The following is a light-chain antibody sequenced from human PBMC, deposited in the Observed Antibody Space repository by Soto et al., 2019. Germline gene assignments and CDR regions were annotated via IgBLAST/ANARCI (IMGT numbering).Light chain of an antibody. Sequence: EIVMTQSPATLSVSPGERATLSCRASQSVSSNLAWYQQKPGQAPRLLIYGASTRATGIPARCSGSGSGTAFTRTISSLQSEDFAVYYCQQYNNWPFTFGPGTKVDIK. CDR3: QQYNNWPFT. J-gene: IGKJ3*01. CDR2: GAS. CDR1: QSVSSN. V-gene: IGKV3-15*01.